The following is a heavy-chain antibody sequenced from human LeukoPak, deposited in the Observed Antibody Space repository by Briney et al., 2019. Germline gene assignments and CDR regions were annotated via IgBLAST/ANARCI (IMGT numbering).Heavy chain of an antibody. D-gene: IGHD5-18*01. J-gene: IGHJ4*02. Sequence: SGGSLRLSCAASGFTFSSYSMNWVHQAPGKGLEWVSSISSSSSYIYYADSVKGRFTISRDNAKNSLYLQMNSLRAEDTAVYYCARDDSDTAMVVDYWGQGTLVTVSS. CDR2: ISSSSSYI. CDR1: GFTFSSYS. V-gene: IGHV3-21*01. CDR3: ARDDSDTAMVVDY.